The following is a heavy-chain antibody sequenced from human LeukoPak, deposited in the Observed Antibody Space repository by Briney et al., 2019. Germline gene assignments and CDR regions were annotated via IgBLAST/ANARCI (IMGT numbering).Heavy chain of an antibody. CDR1: GFTFSSYA. V-gene: IGHV3-30*04. CDR3: ARDFRVAGPEYFQH. J-gene: IGHJ1*01. CDR2: ISYDGSNK. Sequence: GGSLRLSCAASGFTFSSYAMHWVRQAPGKGLEWVAVISYDGSNKYYADSVRGRFTISRDNSENTLYLQMNSLRAEDTAVYYCARDFRVAGPEYFQHWGQGTLSPSPQ. D-gene: IGHD6-19*01.